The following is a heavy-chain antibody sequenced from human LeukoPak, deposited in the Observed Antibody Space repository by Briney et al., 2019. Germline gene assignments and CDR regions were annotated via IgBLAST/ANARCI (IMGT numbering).Heavy chain of an antibody. J-gene: IGHJ4*02. CDR1: GFSLSTSGVG. D-gene: IGHD3-3*01. CDR3: AHRLPSGAPWAFGYFDY. Sequence: SGPTLVNPTQTLTLTCDFSGFSLSTSGVGVGWIRQPPGKALEWLPLIYWDDDKRYSPSLKSRLTITKDTSKNQVVLTMTNIDPVDTATYYCAHRLPSGAPWAFGYFDYWGQGTLVTVSS. V-gene: IGHV2-5*02. CDR2: IYWDDDK.